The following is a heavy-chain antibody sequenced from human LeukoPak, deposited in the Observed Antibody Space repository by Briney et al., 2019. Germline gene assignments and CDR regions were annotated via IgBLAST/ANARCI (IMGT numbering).Heavy chain of an antibody. D-gene: IGHD1-26*01. CDR1: GGSISSSSYY. V-gene: IGHV4-39*01. J-gene: IGHJ3*02. CDR2: IYYSGST. CDR3: ASTRRRGSYLDAFDI. Sequence: PSETLSLTCTVSGGSISSSSYYWGWIRQPPGKGLEWIGSIYYSGSTYYNRSLKSRVTISVDTSKKQFSLKLSSVTAADTAVYYCASTRRRGSYLDAFDIWGQGTMVTVSS.